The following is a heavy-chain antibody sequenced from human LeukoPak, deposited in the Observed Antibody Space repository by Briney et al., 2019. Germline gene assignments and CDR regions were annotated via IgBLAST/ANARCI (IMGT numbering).Heavy chain of an antibody. CDR3: ATSDTDDYDYYYMDV. Sequence: SETLSLTCTVSGGSISSYYWSWIRQPAGKGLEWIGSIYTSGSTNYNPSLKSRVTMSVDTSKNQFSLKLSSVTAADTAVYYCATSDTDDYDYYYMDVWGKGTTVTVSS. J-gene: IGHJ6*03. CDR1: GGSISSYY. D-gene: IGHD5-18*01. V-gene: IGHV4-4*07. CDR2: IYTSGST.